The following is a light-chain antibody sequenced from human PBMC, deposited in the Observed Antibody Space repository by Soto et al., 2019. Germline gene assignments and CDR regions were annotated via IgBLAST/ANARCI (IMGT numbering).Light chain of an antibody. V-gene: IGLV2-8*01. CDR1: SSDVGGYNY. CDR2: EVN. CDR3: CSYAGSNNFVV. Sequence: QSALTQPPSASGSPGQSVTISCTGTSSDVGGYNYVSWYQQHPGKAPKLIIYEVNKRPSGVSDRFSGSKSGNTASLTVSGLQADDEADYYCCSYAGSNNFVVFGGGTKLTV. J-gene: IGLJ2*01.